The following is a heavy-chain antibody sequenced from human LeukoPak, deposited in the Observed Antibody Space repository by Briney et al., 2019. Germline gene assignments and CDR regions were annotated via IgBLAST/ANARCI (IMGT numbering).Heavy chain of an antibody. Sequence: GGSLRLSCAASGFTFSSFSMTWVRQAPGKGLEWVSSIIVSGTTYYADSVKGRFTISRNSFRGTLFLQMDSLRVEDTAVYFCAKGSVGNADFASWGEGALVTVSS. CDR2: IIVSGTT. CDR3: AKGSVGNADFAS. D-gene: IGHD6-25*01. J-gene: IGHJ4*02. CDR1: GFTFSSFS. V-gene: IGHV3-23*01.